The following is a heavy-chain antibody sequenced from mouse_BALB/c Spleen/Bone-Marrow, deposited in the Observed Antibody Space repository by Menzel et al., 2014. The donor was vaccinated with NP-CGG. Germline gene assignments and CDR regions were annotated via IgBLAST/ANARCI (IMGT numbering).Heavy chain of an antibody. Sequence: EVMLVESGGGLVQPGGSLKLSCAASGFTFSSYGMSWVRPTPAKRLELVATINTNGGNTYYPDSVKGRFTISRDNAKSTLYLQMSSLKSEDTAMYYCARGLDYWGQGTTLTVSS. CDR3: ARGLDY. CDR2: INTNGGNT. CDR1: GFTFSSYG. V-gene: IGHV5-6-3*01. J-gene: IGHJ2*01.